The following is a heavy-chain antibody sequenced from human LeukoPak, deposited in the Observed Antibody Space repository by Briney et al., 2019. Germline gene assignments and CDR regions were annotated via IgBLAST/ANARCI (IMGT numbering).Heavy chain of an antibody. Sequence: GGSLRLSCAASGFTFDDYGMSWVRQGPGKGLEWVSGISWNGGSTGYADSVKGRFTISRDNANNSLYLQMNSLRAEDTALYYCARDPGLENYYDSSGPVDYWGQGTLVTVSS. CDR3: ARDPGLENYYDSSGPVDY. D-gene: IGHD3-22*01. J-gene: IGHJ4*02. CDR1: GFTFDDYG. CDR2: ISWNGGST. V-gene: IGHV3-20*04.